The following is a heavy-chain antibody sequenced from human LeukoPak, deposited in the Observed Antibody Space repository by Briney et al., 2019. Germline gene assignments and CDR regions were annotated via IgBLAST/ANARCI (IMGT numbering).Heavy chain of an antibody. CDR3: ARVGDSSGYYYAYDAFDI. Sequence: GASVKVSCKASGGTFSSYAISWVRRAPGQGLEWMGRIIPILGIANYAQKFQGRVTITADKSTSTAYMELSSLRSEDTAVYYGARVGDSSGYYYAYDAFDIWGQGTMVTVSS. V-gene: IGHV1-69*04. CDR1: GGTFSSYA. J-gene: IGHJ3*02. D-gene: IGHD3-22*01. CDR2: IIPILGIA.